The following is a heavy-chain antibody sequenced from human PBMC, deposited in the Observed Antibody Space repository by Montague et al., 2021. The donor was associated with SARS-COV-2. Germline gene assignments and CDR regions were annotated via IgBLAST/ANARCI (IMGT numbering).Heavy chain of an antibody. CDR1: GDSISNYY. J-gene: IGHJ4*02. D-gene: IGHD3-10*01. V-gene: IGHV4-59*12. CDR3: ARGARQGYGFRLGSFDS. Sequence: ETLSLTCTVSGDSISNYYWSWIRQPPGKGLEWIGYIYYSGSTNYNPSLKSRVTISVDTSKNQFSLKLSSVTAADTAVYYCARGARQGYGFRLGSFDSWGQGTLVTVSS. CDR2: IYYSGST.